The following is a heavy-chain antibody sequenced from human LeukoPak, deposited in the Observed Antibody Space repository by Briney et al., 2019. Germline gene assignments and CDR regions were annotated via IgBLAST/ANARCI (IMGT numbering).Heavy chain of an antibody. CDR1: GGSISSYY. CDR3: SRLYCTTSSCGRFDP. V-gene: IGHV4-59*04. Sequence: PSETLSLTCTVSGGSISSYYWSWIRQPPGKGLEWIGSIYHSGSTYYNPSLKSRVTISVDTSKNQFSLKLTSVTAADTAVYYCSRLYCTTSSCGRFDPWGQGTLVTVSS. D-gene: IGHD2-2*01. J-gene: IGHJ5*02. CDR2: IYHSGST.